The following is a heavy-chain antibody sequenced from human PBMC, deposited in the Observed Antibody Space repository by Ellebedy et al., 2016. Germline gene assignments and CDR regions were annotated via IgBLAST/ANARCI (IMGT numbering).Heavy chain of an antibody. V-gene: IGHV3-30-3*01. CDR3: AREDSSGWYFN. CDR2: ISYDGSNK. J-gene: IGHJ4*02. D-gene: IGHD6-19*01. Sequence: GGSLRLSXAASGFTFSSYAMHWVRQAPGKGLEWVAVISYDGSNKYYADPVKGRFTISRDNSKNTLYLQMNSLRAEDTAVYYCAREDSSGWYFNWGQGTLVTVSS. CDR1: GFTFSSYA.